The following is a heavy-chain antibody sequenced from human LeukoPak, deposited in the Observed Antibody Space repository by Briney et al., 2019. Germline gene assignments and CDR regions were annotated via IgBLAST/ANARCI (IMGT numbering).Heavy chain of an antibody. Sequence: ASVKVSCKASGYTFTSYGISWVRQAPGQGLEWMGWISAYNGNTNYAQKLQGRVTMTTDTSTSTAYMGLRSLRSDDTAVYYCARLHYYGSGSYEYYGMDVWGKGTTVTVSS. CDR3: ARLHYYGSGSYEYYGMDV. J-gene: IGHJ6*04. CDR2: ISAYNGNT. CDR1: GYTFTSYG. D-gene: IGHD3-10*01. V-gene: IGHV1-18*04.